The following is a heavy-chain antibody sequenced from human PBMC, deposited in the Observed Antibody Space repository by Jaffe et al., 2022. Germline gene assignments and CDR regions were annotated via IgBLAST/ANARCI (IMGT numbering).Heavy chain of an antibody. CDR2: IYYSGST. CDR1: GGSISSYY. D-gene: IGHD4-17*01. Sequence: QVQLQESGPGLVKPSETLSLTCTVSGGSISSYYWSWIRQPPGKGLEWIGYIYYSGSTNYNPSLKSRVTISVDTSKNQFSLKLSSVTAADTAVYYCASSYGDYDDFYYFDYWGQGTLVTVSS. V-gene: IGHV4-59*01. CDR3: ASSYGDYDDFYYFDY. J-gene: IGHJ4*02.